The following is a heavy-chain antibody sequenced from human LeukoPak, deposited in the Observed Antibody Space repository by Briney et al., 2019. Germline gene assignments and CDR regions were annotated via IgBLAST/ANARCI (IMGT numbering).Heavy chain of an antibody. J-gene: IGHJ3*02. D-gene: IGHD3-16*02. V-gene: IGHV3-21*01. CDR1: GFTFSSYS. Sequence: GGSLRLSCAASGFTFSSYSMNWVRQAPGKGLEWVSSISSSSYIYYADSVKGRFTISRDNAKNSLYLQMNSMRAEDTAVYYCARDGMITFGGVIVKGAFDIWGQGTMVTVSS. CDR2: ISSSSYI. CDR3: ARDGMITFGGVIVKGAFDI.